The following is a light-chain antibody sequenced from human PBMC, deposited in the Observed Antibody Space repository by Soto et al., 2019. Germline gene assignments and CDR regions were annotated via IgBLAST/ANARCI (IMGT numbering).Light chain of an antibody. V-gene: IGLV2-14*03. CDR2: DVS. CDR1: SSDVGAFNY. Sequence: QSALTQPASVSGSPGQAITISCSGTSSDVGAFNYVSWYQQHPGKAPKLMIYDVSNRPSGVSNRLSGSKSGNTASLTISGLRAEDEADYYCNSYTSNNTYVFGTGTKVTVL. CDR3: NSYTSNNTYV. J-gene: IGLJ1*01.